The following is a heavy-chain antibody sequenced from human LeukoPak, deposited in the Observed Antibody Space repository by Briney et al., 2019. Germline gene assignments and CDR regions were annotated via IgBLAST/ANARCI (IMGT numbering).Heavy chain of an antibody. CDR3: ARLGYGGKVDY. V-gene: IGHV3-48*03. D-gene: IGHD4-23*01. CDR2: ISSSGSTI. J-gene: IGHJ4*02. CDR1: GFTFRSYE. Sequence: GGSLRLSCAASGFTFRSYEMNWVRQAPGKGLEWVSYISSSGSTIYYADSVKGRFTISRDNAKNSLFLQMNSLRAEDTALYYCARLGYGGKVDYWGQGTLVTVSS.